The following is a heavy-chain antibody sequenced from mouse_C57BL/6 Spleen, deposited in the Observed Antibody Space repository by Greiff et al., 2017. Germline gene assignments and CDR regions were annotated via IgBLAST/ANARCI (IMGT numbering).Heavy chain of an antibody. CDR2: ISSGSSTI. J-gene: IGHJ1*03. D-gene: IGHD4-1*01. CDR1: GFTFSDYG. CDR3: ARRSLTSWYCDV. Sequence: EVKLVESGGGLVKPGGSLKLSCAASGFTFSDYGMHWVRQAPEQGLEWVAYISSGSSTIYYADTVKGRFTISRDNAKNTLCLQMTSLRSEDTAMYYCARRSLTSWYCDVWGTGTTVTVSS. V-gene: IGHV5-17*01.